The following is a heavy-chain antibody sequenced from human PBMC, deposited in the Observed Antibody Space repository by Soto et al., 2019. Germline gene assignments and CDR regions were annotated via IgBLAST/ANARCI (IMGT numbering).Heavy chain of an antibody. J-gene: IGHJ6*02. CDR3: ARVKVLRFLEWLPEHYYYYGMDV. D-gene: IGHD3-3*01. CDR2: INHSGGST. Sequence: ASVKVSCKASGYTFTSYYMHWVRQAPGQGLEWMGIINHSGGSTSYAQKFQGRVTMTRDTSTSTVYMELSSLRSEDTAVYYCARVKVLRFLEWLPEHYYYYGMDVWGQGTTVTVSS. CDR1: GYTFTSYY. V-gene: IGHV1-46*01.